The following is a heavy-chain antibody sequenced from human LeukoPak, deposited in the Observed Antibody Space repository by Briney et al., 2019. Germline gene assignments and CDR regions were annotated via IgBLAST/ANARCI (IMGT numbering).Heavy chain of an antibody. CDR1: GGSISSYY. Sequence: SETLSLTCTVSGGSISSYYWSWIRQPPGKGLEWIGYIYTSGSTNYNPSLKSRVTISVDTSKNQFSLKLSSVTAADTAVYHCAREYNYYFDYWGQGTLVTVSS. V-gene: IGHV4-4*09. CDR2: IYTSGST. D-gene: IGHD1-20*01. J-gene: IGHJ4*02. CDR3: AREYNYYFDY.